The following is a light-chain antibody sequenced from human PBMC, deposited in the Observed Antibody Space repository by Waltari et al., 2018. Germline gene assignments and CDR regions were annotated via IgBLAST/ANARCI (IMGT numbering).Light chain of an antibody. CDR2: EAS. CDR1: SSDVGSYNL. J-gene: IGLJ3*02. Sequence: QSALTQPAPVSGSPGQSITISCTGSSSDVGSYNLVSWYQLHPGRAPKLLIYEASKRPSGVSNRFSGSKSVNTASLTISGLQAEDEADYYCCSYAGSSSPRVFGGGTKLSVL. V-gene: IGLV2-23*01. CDR3: CSYAGSSSPRV.